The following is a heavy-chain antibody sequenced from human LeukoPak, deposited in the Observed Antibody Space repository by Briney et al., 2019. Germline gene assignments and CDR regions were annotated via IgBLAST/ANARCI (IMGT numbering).Heavy chain of an antibody. J-gene: IGHJ4*02. CDR3: ARVTAPYYYDSSGYPPDC. D-gene: IGHD3-22*01. CDR2: IIPILGIA. CDR1: GGTFSSYA. Sequence: SVKVSCKASGGTFSSYAISWVRQAPGQGLEWMGRIIPILGIANYAQKFQGRVTITADKSTSTAYMELSSLRSEDTAVYYCARVTAPYYYDSSGYPPDCWGQGTLVTVSS. V-gene: IGHV1-69*04.